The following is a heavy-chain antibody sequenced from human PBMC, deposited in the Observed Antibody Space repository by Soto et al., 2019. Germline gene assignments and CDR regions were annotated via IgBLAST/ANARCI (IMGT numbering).Heavy chain of an antibody. CDR2: IYHSGST. D-gene: IGHD3-16*01. CDR1: GGSISSGGYS. J-gene: IGHJ4*02. CDR3: ARGPPFH. V-gene: IGHV4-30-2*01. Sequence: SETLSLTCAVSGGSISSGGYSWSWIRQPPGKGLEWIGYIYHSGSTYYNPSLKSRVTISVDRSKNQFSLKPSSVTAADTAVYYCARGPPFHWGQGTLVTVSS.